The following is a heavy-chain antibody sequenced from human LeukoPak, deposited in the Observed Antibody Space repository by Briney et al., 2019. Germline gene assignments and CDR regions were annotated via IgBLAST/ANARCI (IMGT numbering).Heavy chain of an antibody. J-gene: IGHJ4*02. CDR2: ISYDGSNK. CDR1: GFTFSSYA. D-gene: IGHD3-16*02. Sequence: GGSLRLSCAASGFTFSSYAMHWVRQAPGKGLEWVAVISYDGSNKYYADSVKGRFTISRDNSKDSLYLQMNSLRAEDTAVYYCAREREYYDYVWGSYRYGGGDYWGQGTLVTVSS. CDR3: AREREYYDYVWGSYRYGGGDY. V-gene: IGHV3-30*04.